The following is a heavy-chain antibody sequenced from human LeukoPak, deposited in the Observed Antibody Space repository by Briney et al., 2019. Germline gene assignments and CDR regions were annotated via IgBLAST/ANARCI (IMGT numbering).Heavy chain of an antibody. CDR2: ISGSSAST. J-gene: IGHJ6*02. D-gene: IGHD6-19*01. CDR3: AKDHGYSSAWYVGMDV. CDR1: GFTFSSYA. Sequence: GGSLRLACAASGFTFSSYAMTWVRQAPGKGLEWVSAISGSSASTYYADSVKGRFTISRDNSKNTLYLQMNSLRAEDTALYYCAKDHGYSSAWYVGMDVWGQGTTITVSS. V-gene: IGHV3-23*01.